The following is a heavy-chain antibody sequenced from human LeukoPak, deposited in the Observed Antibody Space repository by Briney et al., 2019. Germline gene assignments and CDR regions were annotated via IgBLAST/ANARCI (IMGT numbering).Heavy chain of an antibody. D-gene: IGHD6-13*01. J-gene: IGHJ3*02. CDR1: GGSISSKSYY. Sequence: SETLSLTCTVSGGSISSKSYYWGWIRQPPGKGLEWIGSIYYSGSTYYNPSLKSRVTISVDTSKNQFSLKLSSVTAADTAVYYCARHGSMSPIAAAGGLQTFDIWGQGTMVTVSS. CDR3: ARHGSMSPIAAAGGLQTFDI. CDR2: IYYSGST. V-gene: IGHV4-39*01.